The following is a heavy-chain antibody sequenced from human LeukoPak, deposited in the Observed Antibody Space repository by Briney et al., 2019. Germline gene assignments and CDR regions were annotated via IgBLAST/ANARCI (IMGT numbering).Heavy chain of an antibody. D-gene: IGHD6-19*01. J-gene: IGHJ6*03. V-gene: IGHV4-59*12. CDR2: IYYSGST. CDR3: ARVSHSSGWDNYYYYYYMDV. CDR1: GFTFTTYW. Sequence: GSLRLSCAASGFTFTTYWMSWVRQPPGKGLEWIGYIYYSGSTNYNPSLKSRVTISVDTSKNQFSLKLSSVTAADTAVYYCARVSHSSGWDNYYYYYYMDVWGKGTTVTISS.